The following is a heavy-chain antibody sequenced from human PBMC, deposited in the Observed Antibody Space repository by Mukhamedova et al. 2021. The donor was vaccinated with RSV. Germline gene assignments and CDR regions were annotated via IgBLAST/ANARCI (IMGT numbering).Heavy chain of an antibody. Sequence: VESIPSSGINAEYMGGRFTISRDNAKNSLYLQMNSLRAEDTAVYYCARATRTIVATRRGFDYWGQGTLVTVSS. J-gene: IGHJ4*02. CDR2: IPSSGI. V-gene: IGHV3-69-1*01. D-gene: IGHD5-12*01. CDR3: ARATRTIVATRRGFDY.